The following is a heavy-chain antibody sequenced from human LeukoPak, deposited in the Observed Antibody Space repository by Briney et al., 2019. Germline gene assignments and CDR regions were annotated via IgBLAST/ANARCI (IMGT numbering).Heavy chain of an antibody. J-gene: IGHJ5*02. Sequence: SVKVSCKASGYTFTSYYMHWVRQAPGQGLEWMGGIIPIFGTANYAQKFQGRVTITADESTSTAYMELSSLRSEDTAVYYCARGDIVVLPAGIPHNWFDPWGQGTLVTVSS. CDR2: IIPIFGTA. CDR3: ARGDIVVLPAGIPHNWFDP. CDR1: GYTFTSYY. D-gene: IGHD2-2*02. V-gene: IGHV1-69*13.